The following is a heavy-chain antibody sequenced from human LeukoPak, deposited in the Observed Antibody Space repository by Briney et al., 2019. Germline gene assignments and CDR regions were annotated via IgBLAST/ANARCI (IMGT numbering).Heavy chain of an antibody. CDR1: GFTFSSYA. J-gene: IGHJ4*02. V-gene: IGHV3-23*01. D-gene: IGHD4-23*01. CDR2: ISGSGGST. CDR3: GNGGFSDAFVY. Sequence: PGGSLRLSCAASGFTFSSYAMSWVRQAPGKGLEGVSAISGSGGSTYYADSVKGRFTISRDNSKNTLYLQMNSLRAEDTAVYYCGNGGFSDAFVYWGQGTLVTVSS.